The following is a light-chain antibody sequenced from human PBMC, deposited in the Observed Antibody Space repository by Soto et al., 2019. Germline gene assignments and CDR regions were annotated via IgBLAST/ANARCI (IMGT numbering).Light chain of an antibody. CDR3: QQSYSIPSA. Sequence: DIPMTQSPSSLSASVVDRVTITCRASQSISSSLNWYQQKPGKAPKLLIYAASSLQSGVQSRFSVSGSGTDFTLTISSLQPEDVATYSCQQSYSIPSAFGQRTKVYIK. V-gene: IGKV1-39*01. CDR2: AAS. CDR1: QSISSS. J-gene: IGKJ1*01.